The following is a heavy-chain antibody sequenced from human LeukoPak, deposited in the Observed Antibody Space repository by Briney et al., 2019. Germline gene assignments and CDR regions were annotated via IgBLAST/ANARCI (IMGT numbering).Heavy chain of an antibody. CDR3: VINDY. CDR1: GFTFSSYE. D-gene: IGHD2/OR15-2a*01. Sequence: GGSLRLSCAASGFTFSSYEMNWVRQAPGKGLEWVSYISSSGSNICYADSVKGRFTISRDNAKNSLYLQMKNLRAEDTAVYYCVINDYWGQGTLVTVSS. J-gene: IGHJ4*02. CDR2: ISSSGSNI. V-gene: IGHV3-48*03.